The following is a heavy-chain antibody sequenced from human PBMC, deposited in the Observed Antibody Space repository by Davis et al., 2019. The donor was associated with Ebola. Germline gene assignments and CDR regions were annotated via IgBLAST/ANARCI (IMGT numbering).Heavy chain of an antibody. V-gene: IGHV3-7*01. J-gene: IGHJ4*02. CDR3: ARDLRHYSSPHY. Sequence: GESLKISCAASGFSFSSYWMSWVRQAPGKGLEWVANIKQDGSEKYYVDSVEGRFTISRDNSKNTLYLQMNSLRPEDTAVYYCARDLRHYSSPHYWGQGTLVTVSS. CDR1: GFSFSSYW. CDR2: IKQDGSEK. D-gene: IGHD6-13*01.